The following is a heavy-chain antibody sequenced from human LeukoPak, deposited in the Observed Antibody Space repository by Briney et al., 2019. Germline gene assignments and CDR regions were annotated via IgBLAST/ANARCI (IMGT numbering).Heavy chain of an antibody. CDR2: ISGSGGST. V-gene: IGHV3-23*01. D-gene: IGHD3-3*01. CDR1: GFTFSSYA. Sequence: GGSLRLSCAASGFTFSSYAMSWVRQAPGKGLEWVSAISGSGGSTYYADSVKGRFTISRDNSKNTLYLQMNSLRAEDTAVYYCAKEPTYDFWSGYYTNYFDYWGQGTLVTVSS. CDR3: AKEPTYDFWSGYYTNYFDY. J-gene: IGHJ4*02.